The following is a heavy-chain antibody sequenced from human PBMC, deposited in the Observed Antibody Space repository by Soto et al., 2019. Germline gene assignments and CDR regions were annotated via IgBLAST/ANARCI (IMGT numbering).Heavy chain of an antibody. J-gene: IGHJ6*02. V-gene: IGHV3-30-3*01. Sequence: PXGSLRLSCAAAGFTFSSYAMHWVRQAPGKGLEWVAVISYDGSNKYYADSVKGRFTISRDNSKNTLYLQMNSLRAEDTAVYYCARGGRGGGYYYGMDVWGQGTTVTVSS. D-gene: IGHD2-15*01. CDR1: GFTFSSYA. CDR3: ARGGRGGGYYYGMDV. CDR2: ISYDGSNK.